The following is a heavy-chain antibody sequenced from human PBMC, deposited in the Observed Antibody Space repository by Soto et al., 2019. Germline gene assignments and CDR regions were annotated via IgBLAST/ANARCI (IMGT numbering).Heavy chain of an antibody. CDR2: IRKRTNSYTT. CDR3: ARVMVVAGHYYFDY. CDR1: GFTFSDHY. Sequence: GGSLRLSCAASGFTFSDHYMDWVRQAPGKGLEWVGRIRKRTNSYTTEYAASVKGRFTISRDDSKNSLYLQMNSLKTDDTAVYYCARVMVVAGHYYFDYWGQGTLVTVS. D-gene: IGHD6-19*01. V-gene: IGHV3-72*01. J-gene: IGHJ4*02.